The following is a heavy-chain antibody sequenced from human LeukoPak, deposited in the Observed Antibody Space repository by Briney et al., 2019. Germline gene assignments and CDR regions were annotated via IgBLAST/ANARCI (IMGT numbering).Heavy chain of an antibody. CDR1: GGSITNYY. J-gene: IGHJ6*03. Sequence: SETLSLTCSVSGGSITNYYLNWVRQPAGKGLEWIGHIYTSGNTKYNPSLKSRVTISVDTSKNQFSLKLSSVTAADTAVYYCATTYSSWYYYYMDVWGKGTTVTVSS. D-gene: IGHD3-16*01. CDR3: ATTYSSWYYYYMDV. V-gene: IGHV4-4*07. CDR2: IYTSGNT.